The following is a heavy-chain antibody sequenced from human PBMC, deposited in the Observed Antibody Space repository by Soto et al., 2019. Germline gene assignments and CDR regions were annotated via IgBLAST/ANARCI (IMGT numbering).Heavy chain of an antibody. J-gene: IGHJ1*01. Sequence: QLQLQESGPGLVKPSETLSLTCTVSGGSISSSSYYWGWIRQPPGKGLQWIGNIHYVGSPYYNTSLKSRVTISGDTSKTRFSLRLSSVTAVDTAVYYCARLGLPSYGRAAYWGQGTLVTVSS. CDR3: ARLGLPSYGRAAY. CDR1: GGSISSSSYY. CDR2: IHYVGSP. V-gene: IGHV4-39*01. D-gene: IGHD4-17*01.